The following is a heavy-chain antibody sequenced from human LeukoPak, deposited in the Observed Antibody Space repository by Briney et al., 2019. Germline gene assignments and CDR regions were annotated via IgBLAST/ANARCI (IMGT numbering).Heavy chain of an antibody. D-gene: IGHD1-1*01. CDR1: DDSITMYY. CDR2: VDHTGST. CDR3: ARGRVSSSTWYSTYYYYFYMDV. V-gene: IGHV4-59*01. Sequence: SETLSLTCSVSDDSITMYYWTWIRQPPGKGLEWIGYVDHTGSTNFNPSLNGRVSISRDTTKNLFSLRLRSVTAADTAVYFCARGRVSSSTWYSTYYYYFYMDVXGKGTXVAVSS. J-gene: IGHJ6*03.